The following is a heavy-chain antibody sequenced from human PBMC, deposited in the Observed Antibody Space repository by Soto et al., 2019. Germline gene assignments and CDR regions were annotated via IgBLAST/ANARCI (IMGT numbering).Heavy chain of an antibody. CDR2: IYFSGDA. V-gene: IGHV4-31*03. J-gene: IGHJ4*01. CDR3: AGGVIVPTTLVH. CDR1: GGSVRSDRYY. Sequence: QVQLQESGPGLVKPSQTLSLTCTVSGGSVRSDRYYWSWIRQRPGKGLEWIGYIYFSGDAYYNPSLKSRVAISVDTAKNQFSLKLNSVTAADTAVYYGAGGVIVPTTLVHWGQGALVTVSP. D-gene: IGHD5-12*01.